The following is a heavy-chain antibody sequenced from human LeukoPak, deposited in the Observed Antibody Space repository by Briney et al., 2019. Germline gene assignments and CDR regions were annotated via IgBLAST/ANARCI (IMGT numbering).Heavy chain of an antibody. CDR3: IVGHLMEYYFDY. CDR1: GFTFSSYG. J-gene: IGHJ4*02. CDR2: IWYDGSNK. D-gene: IGHD2-8*01. V-gene: IGHV3-33*01. Sequence: PGGSLRLSCAASGFTFSSYGMHWVRQAPGKGLEWVAVIWYDGSNKYYADSVKGRSTISRDNSKNTLYLQMNSLRAEDTAVYYCIVGHLMEYYFDYWGQGTLVTVSS.